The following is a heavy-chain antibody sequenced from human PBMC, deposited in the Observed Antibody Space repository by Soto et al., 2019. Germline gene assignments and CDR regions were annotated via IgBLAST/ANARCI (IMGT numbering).Heavy chain of an antibody. D-gene: IGHD4-17*01. Sequence: PGGSLRLSSEASGFTFGRSGMPWVRQAPGKGLEWVAVIWYDGSNKYYADSVKGRFTISRDNSKNTLYLQMNSLRAEDTAVYYCARPATVVTSYFDYWGQGTLVTVSS. CDR3: ARPATVVTSYFDY. CDR1: GFTFGRSG. CDR2: IWYDGSNK. J-gene: IGHJ4*02. V-gene: IGHV3-33*01.